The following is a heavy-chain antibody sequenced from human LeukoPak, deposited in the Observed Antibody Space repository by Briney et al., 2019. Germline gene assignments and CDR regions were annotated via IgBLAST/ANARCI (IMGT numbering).Heavy chain of an antibody. V-gene: IGHV3-73*01. D-gene: IGHD6-13*01. CDR1: GFTFSGSA. Sequence: GGSLRLSCAASGFTFSGSAMHWVRQASGKGLEWVGRIRSKANSYATAYAASVKGRFTISRDNAKNSLYLQMNSLRAEDTALYHCARGYSSSWDTVAFDIWGQGTMVTVSS. CDR2: IRSKANSYAT. J-gene: IGHJ3*02. CDR3: ARGYSSSWDTVAFDI.